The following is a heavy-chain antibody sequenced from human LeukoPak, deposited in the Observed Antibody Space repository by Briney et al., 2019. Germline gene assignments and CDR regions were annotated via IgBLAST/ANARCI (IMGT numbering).Heavy chain of an antibody. CDR3: ARDREVVTFYYYYYYMDV. CDR1: GFTFRDYY. Sequence: GGSLRLSCAASGFTFRDYYISWIRQAPGKGLEWISYISSSGSTIYYADSVKGRFTISRDNAKNSLYLQMNSLRAEDTAVYYCARDREVVTFYYYYYYMDVWGKGTTVTVSS. CDR2: ISSSGSTI. D-gene: IGHD4-23*01. J-gene: IGHJ6*03. V-gene: IGHV3-11*04.